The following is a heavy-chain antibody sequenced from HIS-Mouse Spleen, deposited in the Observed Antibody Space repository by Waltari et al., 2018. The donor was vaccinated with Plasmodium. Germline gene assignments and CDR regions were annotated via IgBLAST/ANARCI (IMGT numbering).Heavy chain of an antibody. CDR2: IYYSGST. Sequence: QVQLQESGPGLVKPSETLSLTCTVSGGSISSYYWNWLRQPPGKGLEWIGYIYYSGSTNYNPSLKSRVTISVDTSKNQFSLKLSSVTAADTAVYYCAREVNSGTFDYWGQGTLVTVSS. CDR1: GGSISSYY. D-gene: IGHD1-26*01. J-gene: IGHJ4*02. V-gene: IGHV4-59*01. CDR3: AREVNSGTFDY.